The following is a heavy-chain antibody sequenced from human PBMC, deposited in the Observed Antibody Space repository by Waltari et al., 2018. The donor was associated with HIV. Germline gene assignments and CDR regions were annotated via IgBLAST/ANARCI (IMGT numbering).Heavy chain of an antibody. J-gene: IGHJ4*02. CDR3: VRPATVTSDGFDY. D-gene: IGHD4-17*01. CDR2: IDSMSSVV. V-gene: IGHV3-48*01. Sequence: EMQLVASGGGLVQPGGSLRLSCAASGFTFSDFTMNWVRQAPGKGVEWGSYIDSMSSVVHYSDSVKGRFTISRDNAKRSLFLQMNSLRAEDTALYYCVRPATVTSDGFDYWGQGTLVTVSS. CDR1: GFTFSDFT.